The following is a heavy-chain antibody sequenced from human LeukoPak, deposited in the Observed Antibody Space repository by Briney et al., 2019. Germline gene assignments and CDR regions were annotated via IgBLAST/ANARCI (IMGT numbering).Heavy chain of an antibody. CDR2: ISSNGGNT. CDR1: GFTFSSYA. J-gene: IGHJ4*02. Sequence: GGSLRLSCSASGFTFSSYAIHWVRQAPGKGLEYVSGISSNGGNTYNANSLKGRITISRDNSKNTVELQMSSLRTEDTAVYFCVKRTGLYFDYWSQGTLVTVSS. V-gene: IGHV3-64D*09. CDR3: VKRTGLYFDY. D-gene: IGHD7-27*01.